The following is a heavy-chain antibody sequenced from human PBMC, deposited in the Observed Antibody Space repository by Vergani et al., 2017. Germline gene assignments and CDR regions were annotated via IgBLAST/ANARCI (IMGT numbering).Heavy chain of an antibody. J-gene: IGHJ4*02. CDR2: INSDGSST. V-gene: IGHV3-74*02. CDR3: ARATWIGEHDY. D-gene: IGHD3-10*01. CDR1: GFTFSSYE. Sequence: EVQLVESGGGLVQPGGSLRLSCAASGFTFSSYEMNWVRQAPGKGLVWVSRINSDGSSTSYADSVKGRFTISRDNAKNTLYLQMNSLRAEDTAVYYCARATWIGEHDYWGQGTLVTVSS.